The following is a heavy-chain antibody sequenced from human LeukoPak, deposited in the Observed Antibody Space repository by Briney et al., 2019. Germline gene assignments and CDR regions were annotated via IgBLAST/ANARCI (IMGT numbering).Heavy chain of an antibody. CDR1: GFTFSSYW. D-gene: IGHD5-24*01. V-gene: IGHV3-7*01. CDR2: IKQDGSEK. J-gene: IGHJ3*02. CDR3: AKDGERATITGDAAFDI. Sequence: GGSLRLSCAASGFTFSSYWMTWVRQAPGKGLEWVANIKQDGSEKYYADSVKGRFTISRDNSKNTLYLQMNSLRAEDTAVYYCAKDGERATITGDAAFDIWGQGTMVTVS.